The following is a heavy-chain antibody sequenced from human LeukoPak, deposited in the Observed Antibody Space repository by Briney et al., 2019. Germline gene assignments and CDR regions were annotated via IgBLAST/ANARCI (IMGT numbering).Heavy chain of an antibody. CDR1: GFTFSSYS. Sequence: GGSLRLSCAASGFTFSSYSMNWVRQAPGKGLEWVSSISSSSSYIYYADSVKGRFTISRDNAKNSLYLQMNSLRAEATAVYYCARDGAVWFGESTYYYGMDVWGQGTTVTVSS. V-gene: IGHV3-21*01. CDR3: ARDGAVWFGESTYYYGMDV. D-gene: IGHD3-10*01. J-gene: IGHJ6*01. CDR2: ISSSSSYI.